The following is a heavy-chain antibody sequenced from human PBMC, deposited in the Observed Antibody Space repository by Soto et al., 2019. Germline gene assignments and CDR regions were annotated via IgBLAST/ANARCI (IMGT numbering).Heavy chain of an antibody. V-gene: IGHV3-30*03. CDR2: ISYDGSDK. CDR3: ATMERLFDY. Sequence: GGFLRLSCAASGFTFSDYGMHWVRQAPGTGLEWVAVISYDGSDKYYADSVKGRFTISRDNSKNRLYLQMNSLRAEDTAVYYCATMERLFDYWGQGTLVTVSS. D-gene: IGHD3-3*01. J-gene: IGHJ4*02. CDR1: GFTFSDYG.